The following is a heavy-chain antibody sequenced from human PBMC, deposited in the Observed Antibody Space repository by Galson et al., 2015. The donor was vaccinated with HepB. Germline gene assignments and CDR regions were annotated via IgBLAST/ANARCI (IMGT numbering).Heavy chain of an antibody. V-gene: IGHV1-3*01. Sequence: SVKVSCKASGYIFTSYAMHWVRQAPGQRLEWMGWINVGNGNTKYSQKLQGRVTITRDTSASTAYMELSSLRSEDTAVFYCARVLVRLGEDHTFYGMDVWGQGTTVTVSS. J-gene: IGHJ6*02. D-gene: IGHD3-10*01. CDR3: ARVLVRLGEDHTFYGMDV. CDR1: GYIFTSYA. CDR2: INVGNGNT.